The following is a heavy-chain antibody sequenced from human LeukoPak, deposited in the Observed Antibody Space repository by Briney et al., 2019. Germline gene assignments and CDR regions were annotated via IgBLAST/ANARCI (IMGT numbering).Heavy chain of an antibody. D-gene: IGHD2-21*02. CDR3: ARDQQLSYCGGDCYPAN. CDR1: GGSISSGSYF. CDR2: IYTSGST. J-gene: IGHJ4*02. Sequence: PSQTLSLTCTVSGGSISSGSYFWRWIRQPAGKGLEWIGRIYTSGSTDYNPSLQSRVTMSVDTTKNQFSLKLNSVTAADTAVYYCARDQQLSYCGGDCYPANWGQGTLVTVSS. V-gene: IGHV4-61*02.